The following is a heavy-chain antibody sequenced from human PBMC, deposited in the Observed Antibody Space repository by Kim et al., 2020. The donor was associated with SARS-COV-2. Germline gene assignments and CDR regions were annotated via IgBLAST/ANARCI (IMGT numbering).Heavy chain of an antibody. V-gene: IGHV4-34*01. J-gene: IGHJ6*02. D-gene: IGHD3-10*01. CDR2: INHSGST. CDR1: GGSFSGYY. Sequence: SETLSLTCAVYGGSFSGYYWSWIRQPPGKGLEWIGEINHSGSTNYNPSLKSRVTISVDTSKNQFSLKLSSVTAADTAVYYCARGHKSRGYYYYGMDVWGQGTTVTVSS. CDR3: ARGHKSRGYYYYGMDV.